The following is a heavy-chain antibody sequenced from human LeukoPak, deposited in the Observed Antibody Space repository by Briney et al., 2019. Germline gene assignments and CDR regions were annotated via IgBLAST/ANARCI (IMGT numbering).Heavy chain of an antibody. CDR3: AKANDFWSGYCDY. Sequence: PGGSLRLSCAASGFTVSSTYMGWIRQTPGKGLEWVSSIYSGGDTYYPASVKGKFTISRDNSKNTLYLQMNSLRAEDTAVYYCAKANDFWSGYCDYWGQGTLVTVSS. D-gene: IGHD3-3*01. CDR1: GFTVSSTY. CDR2: IYSGGDT. V-gene: IGHV3-66*01. J-gene: IGHJ4*02.